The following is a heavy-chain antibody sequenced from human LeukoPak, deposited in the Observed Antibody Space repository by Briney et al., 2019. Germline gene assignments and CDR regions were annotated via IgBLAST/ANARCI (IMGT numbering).Heavy chain of an antibody. J-gene: IGHJ4*02. CDR3: AIFKPPTTYFYGSGSL. D-gene: IGHD3-10*01. V-gene: IGHV3-74*01. CDR2: INSDGSTT. Sequence: GGSMRLSCAASGFTFSTYYMHWVRQAPGKGLVWVSLINSDGSTTTYADSVKGRFSISRDNAKNTMYLQMNPLRAEDTAVYYCAIFKPPTTYFYGSGSLWGQGTLVTVCS. CDR1: GFTFSTYY.